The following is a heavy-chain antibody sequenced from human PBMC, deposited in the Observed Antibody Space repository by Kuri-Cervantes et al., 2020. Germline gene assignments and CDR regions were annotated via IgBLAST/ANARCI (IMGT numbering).Heavy chain of an antibody. CDR2: INHSGIT. CDR3: ARGSRGSYGYNQRNLPFDY. D-gene: IGHD5-18*01. V-gene: IGHV4-34*01. Sequence: ESLKISCAVYDGSFSVYYWNWIRQSPGKGLEWIGEINHSGITNYNPSLKSRVTISVDTSKNQFSLKLSSVTAADTAVYYCARGSRGSYGYNQRNLPFDYWGQGTLVTVSS. CDR1: DGSFSVYY. J-gene: IGHJ4*02.